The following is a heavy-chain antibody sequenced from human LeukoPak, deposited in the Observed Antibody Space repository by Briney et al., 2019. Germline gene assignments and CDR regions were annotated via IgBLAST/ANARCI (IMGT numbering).Heavy chain of an antibody. J-gene: IGHJ4*02. CDR1: GFTFSDYW. D-gene: IGHD2-15*01. CDR2: IKQDGSDD. Sequence: GGSLRLSCAASGFTFSDYWMSWVRQAPGKGLEWVASIKQDGSDDYYVDSVKGRLTISRDNAKKSMYPQMNSLRADDTAVYYCARDGGYCSGGSCYWECWGQGTLVIV. V-gene: IGHV3-7*01. CDR3: ARDGGYCSGGSCYWEC.